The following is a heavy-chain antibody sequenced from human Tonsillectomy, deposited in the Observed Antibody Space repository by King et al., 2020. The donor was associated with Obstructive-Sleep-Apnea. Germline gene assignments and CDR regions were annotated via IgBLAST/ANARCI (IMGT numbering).Heavy chain of an antibody. CDR1: GFTFSSYD. Sequence: VQLVESGGGLVQPGGSLRLSCAASGFTFSSYDMHWVRQATGKGLEWVSAIGTAGDTYYPGSVKGRFTISRENAKNPLYLQMNSLRAGDTGVYFCARDLGDGMDVWGQGTTVTVSS. CDR2: IGTAGDT. CDR3: ARDLGDGMDV. V-gene: IGHV3-13*04. J-gene: IGHJ6*02.